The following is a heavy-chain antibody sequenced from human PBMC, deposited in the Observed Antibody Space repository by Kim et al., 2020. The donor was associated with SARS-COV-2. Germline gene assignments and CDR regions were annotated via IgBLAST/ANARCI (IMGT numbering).Heavy chain of an antibody. CDR3: AADPEPPLLWFGELESCGMDV. CDR2: IVVGSGNT. CDR1: GFTFTSSA. J-gene: IGHJ6*02. V-gene: IGHV1-58*01. D-gene: IGHD3-10*01. Sequence: SVKVSCKASGFTFTSSAVQWVRQARGQRLEWIGWIVVGSGNTNYAQKFQERVTITRDMSTSTAYMELSSLRSEDTAVYYCAADPEPPLLWFGELESCGMDVWGQGTTVTVSS.